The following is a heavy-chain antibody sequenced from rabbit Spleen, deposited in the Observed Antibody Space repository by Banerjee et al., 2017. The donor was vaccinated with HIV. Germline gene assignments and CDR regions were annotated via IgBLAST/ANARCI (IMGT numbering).Heavy chain of an antibody. D-gene: IGHD2-1*01. J-gene: IGHJ4*01. Sequence: QSLEESGGDLVKPGASLTLTCTASGFSFSSSDYMCWVRQAPGKGLEWISCIVGSSSGFTYSATWAKGRFTCSKTSSTTVTLQMTSLTAADTATYFCGRGSATMTMVITGYYLSLWGPGTLVTFS. V-gene: IGHV1S40*01. CDR2: IVGSSSGFT. CDR1: GFSFSSSDY. CDR3: GRGSATMTMVITGYYLSL.